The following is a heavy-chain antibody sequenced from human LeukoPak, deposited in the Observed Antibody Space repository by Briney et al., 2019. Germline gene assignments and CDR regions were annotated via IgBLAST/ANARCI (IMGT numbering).Heavy chain of an antibody. V-gene: IGHV3-30*03. J-gene: IGHJ4*02. D-gene: IGHD3-10*01. CDR2: ISYDGNNK. CDR1: RFTFSTYG. CDR3: ARVHKEFLGPLFDY. Sequence: GGSLRLSCAASRFTFSTYGMHWVRQVPGKGLEWVAVISYDGNNKHYADSVKGRFTISRDNSKNTLYLQMNSLRAEDTAVYYCARVHKEFLGPLFDYWGQGTLVTVSS.